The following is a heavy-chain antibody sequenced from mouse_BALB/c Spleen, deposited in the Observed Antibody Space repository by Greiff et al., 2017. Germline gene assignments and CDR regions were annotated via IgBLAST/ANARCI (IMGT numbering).Heavy chain of an antibody. CDR3: ARTLYYGNYFDY. CDR2: IYPGDGDT. V-gene: IGHV1-80*01. J-gene: IGHJ2*01. Sequence: QVQLQQSGAELVRPGSSVKISCKASGYAFSSYWMNWVKQRPGQGLEWIGQIYPGDGDTNYNGKFKGKATLTADKSSSTAYMQLSSLTSEDSAVYFCARTLYYGNYFDYWGQGTTLTVSS. CDR1: GYAFSSYW. D-gene: IGHD2-1*01.